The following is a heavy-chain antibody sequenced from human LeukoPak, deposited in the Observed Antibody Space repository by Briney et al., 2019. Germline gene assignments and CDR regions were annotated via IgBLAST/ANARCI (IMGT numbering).Heavy chain of an antibody. D-gene: IGHD4-17*01. J-gene: IGHJ5*02. Sequence: SVKVSCKASGGTFSSYAISWVRQAPGQGLEWMGGIIPIFGTANYAQKFQGRVTITADKSTSTAYMELSSLRSEDTAVYYCARGGIGVYGDYTNWFDPWGQGTLVTVSS. CDR3: ARGGIGVYGDYTNWFDP. V-gene: IGHV1-69*06. CDR1: GGTFSSYA. CDR2: IIPIFGTA.